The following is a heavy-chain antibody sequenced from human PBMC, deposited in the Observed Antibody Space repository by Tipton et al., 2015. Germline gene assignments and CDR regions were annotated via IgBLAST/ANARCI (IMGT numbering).Heavy chain of an antibody. CDR2: IIPILGTA. CDR1: GGTFSRYA. J-gene: IGHJ4*02. V-gene: IGHV1-69*01. Sequence: QLVQSGAEVKKPGSSVTVSCKASGGTFSRYAISWVRQAPGQGLEWMGGIIPILGTAIYAQKFQGRVTITADEFTSTVNMEMSSLRSEDTAVYYCAKVNRTGTTYSPFDYWGQGTLVTVSS. CDR3: AKVNRTGTTYSPFDY. D-gene: IGHD1-7*01.